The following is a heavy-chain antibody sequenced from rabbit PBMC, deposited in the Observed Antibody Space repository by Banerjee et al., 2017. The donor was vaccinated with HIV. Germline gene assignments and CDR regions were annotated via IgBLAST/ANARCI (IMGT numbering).Heavy chain of an antibody. CDR2: INTSSGNT. CDR1: GFSFSHKYV. D-gene: IGHD8-1*01. CDR3: ARGPGSSRYFNL. J-gene: IGHJ4*01. Sequence: QEQLVESGGGLVQPGRSLTLSCKASGFSFSHKYVVCWVRQAPGKGLEWIACINTSSGNTVYASWAKGRFTISKTSSTTVTLQMTSLTAADTATYFCARGPGSSRYFNLWGPGTLVTVS. V-gene: IGHV1S45*01.